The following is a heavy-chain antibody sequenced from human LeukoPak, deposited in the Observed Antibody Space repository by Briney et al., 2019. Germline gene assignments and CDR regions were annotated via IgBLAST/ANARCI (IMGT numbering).Heavy chain of an antibody. D-gene: IGHD6-13*01. Sequence: SVKVSCKASGGTFSSYAISWVRQAPGQGLEWMGGIIPIFGTANYAQKFQGRVTITADESTSTAYMELSSLRSEDTAVYYCARGTAAAGTHELNWFDPWGQGTLVTVSS. CDR2: IIPIFGTA. V-gene: IGHV1-69*13. CDR1: GGTFSSYA. J-gene: IGHJ5*02. CDR3: ARGTAAAGTHELNWFDP.